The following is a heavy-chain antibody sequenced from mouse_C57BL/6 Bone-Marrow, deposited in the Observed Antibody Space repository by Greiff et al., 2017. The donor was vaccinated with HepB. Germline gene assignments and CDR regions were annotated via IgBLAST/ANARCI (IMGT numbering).Heavy chain of an antibody. CDR2: ISDGGSYT. V-gene: IGHV5-4*01. J-gene: IGHJ1*03. Sequence: EVKLVESGGGLVKPGGSLKLSCAASGFTFSSYAMSWVRQTPEKRLEWVATISDGGSYTYYPDNVKGRFTISRDNAKNNLYLQMSHLKSEDTAMYYCARDRVLRSWYFDVWGTGTTVTVSS. D-gene: IGHD1-1*01. CDR1: GFTFSSYA. CDR3: ARDRVLRSWYFDV.